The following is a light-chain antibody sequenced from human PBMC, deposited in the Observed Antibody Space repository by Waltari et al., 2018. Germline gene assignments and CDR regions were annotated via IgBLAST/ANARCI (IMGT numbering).Light chain of an antibody. Sequence: AIRMTQSPSSFSASTGDRVTITCRASQGISSYLAWYQQQPGKAPKVLIYAASTLQSGVPSRFSGSGSGTDFTLTISCLQSEDFAIYYCQQYYSYPLTFGGGTRVEIK. J-gene: IGKJ4*01. V-gene: IGKV1-8*01. CDR1: QGISSY. CDR2: AAS. CDR3: QQYYSYPLT.